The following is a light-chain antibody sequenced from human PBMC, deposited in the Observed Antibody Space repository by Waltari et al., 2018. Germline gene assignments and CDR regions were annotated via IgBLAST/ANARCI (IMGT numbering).Light chain of an antibody. CDR3: YSTDSTGNHVV. J-gene: IGLJ2*01. V-gene: IGLV3-10*01. Sequence: SYELTPPPSVSVSPGQTARITCSGDALPQNYAFWYQQKSGQAPVLIIYDDNKRPSGIPERFSGSSSGTMATLTISGAQVEDEADYYCYSTDSTGNHVVFGGGTKLTVL. CDR1: ALPQNY. CDR2: DDN.